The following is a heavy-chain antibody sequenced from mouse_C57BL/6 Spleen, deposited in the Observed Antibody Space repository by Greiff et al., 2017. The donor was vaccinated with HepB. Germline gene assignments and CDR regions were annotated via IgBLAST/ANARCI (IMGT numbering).Heavy chain of an antibody. CDR2: MNPSSGYT. J-gene: IGHJ2*01. V-gene: IGHV1-4*01. CDR3: VYDVDY. CDR1: GYTFTSYT. Sequence: VQLQQSGADLARPGASVKMSCKASGYTFTSYTMHWVKQRPGQGLEWIGYMNPSSGYTKYNQKFKDKATLTADKSSSTAYMQLSSLTSEDSAVYYCVYDVDYWSQFTTLTVSS. D-gene: IGHD2-3*01.